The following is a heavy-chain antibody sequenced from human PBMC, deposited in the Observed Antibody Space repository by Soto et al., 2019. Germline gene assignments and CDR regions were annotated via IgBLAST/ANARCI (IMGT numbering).Heavy chain of an antibody. CDR1: GYTFIDYF. J-gene: IGHJ6*02. CDR2: INPSSGET. CDR3: AADAHRDDFWSSYPYYYYSMDV. D-gene: IGHD3-3*01. Sequence: ASVQVSCKASGYTFIDYFIQWVRQAPGQGLEWMGWINPSSGETTYAQKFQGRVTMTSDTSISTAYMDLITLRPEDTAIYYCAADAHRDDFWSSYPYYYYSMDVWGQGTTVTVSS. V-gene: IGHV1-2*02.